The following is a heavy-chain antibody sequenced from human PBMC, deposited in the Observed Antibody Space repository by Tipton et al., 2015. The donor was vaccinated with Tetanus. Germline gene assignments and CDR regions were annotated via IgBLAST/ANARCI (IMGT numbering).Heavy chain of an antibody. D-gene: IGHD6-25*01. V-gene: IGHV3-21*01. CDR1: GFSFSNYK. CDR3: VSGAALDY. CDR2: ISSTSRYI. Sequence: SLRLSCEVSGFSFSNYKMNWVRQGPGRGLEWVSSISSTSRYINYADSVKGRFTISRDNAKNSLFLETNTLRADDTAVYYCVSGAALDYWGQGTLMTVSS. J-gene: IGHJ4*02.